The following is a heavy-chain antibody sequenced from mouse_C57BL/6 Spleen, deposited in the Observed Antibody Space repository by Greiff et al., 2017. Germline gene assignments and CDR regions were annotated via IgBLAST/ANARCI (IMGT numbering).Heavy chain of an antibody. CDR3: ARRDYDYDGYYFDY. D-gene: IGHD2-4*01. CDR1: GYTFTSYW. CDR2: INPSNGGT. J-gene: IGHJ2*01. V-gene: IGHV1-53*01. Sequence: VKLQESGTELVKPGASVKLSCKASGYTFTSYWMHWVKQRPGQGLEWIGNINPSNGGTNYNEKFKSKATLTVDKSSSTAYMQLSSLTSEDSAVYYCARRDYDYDGYYFDYWGQGTTLTVSS.